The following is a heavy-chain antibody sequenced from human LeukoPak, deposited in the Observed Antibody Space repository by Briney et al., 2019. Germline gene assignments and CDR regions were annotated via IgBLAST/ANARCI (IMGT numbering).Heavy chain of an antibody. J-gene: IGHJ5*02. D-gene: IGHD6-13*01. CDR2: INPNSGGT. CDR1: GYTFTCHY. V-gene: IGHV1-2*04. Sequence: SVKVSCKASGYTFTCHYMHWVRQAPGQGLEWMGWINPNSGGTNYAQKFQGWVTMTRDTSISTAYMELSRLRSDDTAVYYCARAGYSSSWYLNWFDPWGQGTLVTVSS. CDR3: ARAGYSSSWYLNWFDP.